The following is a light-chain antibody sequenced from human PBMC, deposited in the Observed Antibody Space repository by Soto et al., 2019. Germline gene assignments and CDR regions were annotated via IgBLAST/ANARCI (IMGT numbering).Light chain of an antibody. J-gene: IGLJ3*02. CDR2: AVS. V-gene: IGLV2-14*03. CDR3: SSFTIRSTLL. CDR1: SSDIGSYNH. Sequence: QSALTQPASVSGSPGQSITISCSGTSSDIGSYNHVAWYQQFPGKSPKLMIYAVSDRPPGVSDRFSGSKSGITASLTISGLQTEDEADYYCSSFTIRSTLLFGGGTKLTVL.